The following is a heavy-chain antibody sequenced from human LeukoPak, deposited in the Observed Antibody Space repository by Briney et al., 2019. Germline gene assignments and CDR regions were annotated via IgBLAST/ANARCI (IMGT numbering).Heavy chain of an antibody. J-gene: IGHJ4*02. CDR2: IWYGGNNK. CDR1: GFTFSSYG. CDR3: ARSTSSEYDIYHFDY. Sequence: GGSLRLSCAASGFTFSSYGMHWVRQAPGKGLEWVAVIWYGGNNKYYADSVKGRFTISRDNSKNTLYLQMNSLRAEDTAVYYCARSTSSEYDIYHFDYWGQGTLVTVSS. V-gene: IGHV3-33*01. D-gene: IGHD3-9*01.